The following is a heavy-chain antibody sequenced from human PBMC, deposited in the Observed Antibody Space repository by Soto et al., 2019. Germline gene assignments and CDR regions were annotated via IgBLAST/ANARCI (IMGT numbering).Heavy chain of an antibody. Sequence: SETLSLTCTVSVGSISNSGYYWGWIRQSPGKGLEWIGSVYYSGSTYYSPSLKSRVTISVDTSKNQFSLNLTSVTAADTAVYFCARHEDSSTYYRDFYFDSLGQGLLATVS. CDR1: VGSISNSGYY. V-gene: IGHV4-39*01. D-gene: IGHD6-19*01. CDR2: VYYSGST. J-gene: IGHJ4*02. CDR3: ARHEDSSTYYRDFYFDS.